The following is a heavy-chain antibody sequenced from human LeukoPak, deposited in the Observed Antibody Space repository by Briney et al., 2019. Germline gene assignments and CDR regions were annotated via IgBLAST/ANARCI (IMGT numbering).Heavy chain of an antibody. Sequence: GGSLRLSCAASGSTFSSYSMNWVRQAPGKGLEWVSSISSSSSYIYYADSVKGRFTISRDNAKNSLYLQMNSLRAEDTAVYYCARDEDSSGYCDYWGQGTLVTVSS. CDR3: ARDEDSSGYCDY. V-gene: IGHV3-21*01. D-gene: IGHD3-22*01. CDR2: ISSSSSYI. CDR1: GSTFSSYS. J-gene: IGHJ4*02.